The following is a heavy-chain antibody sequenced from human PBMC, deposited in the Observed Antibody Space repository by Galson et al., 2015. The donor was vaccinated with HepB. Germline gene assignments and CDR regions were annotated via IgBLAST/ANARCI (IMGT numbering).Heavy chain of an antibody. D-gene: IGHD2-2*01. CDR2: INAGNGNT. V-gene: IGHV1-3*01. J-gene: IGHJ4*02. Sequence: SVKVSCKASGYTFTSYAMHWVRQAPGQRLEWMGWINAGNGNTKYSQKFQGRVTITRDTSASTAYMELSSLRSEDTAVYYCARDVVPAAWYFDYWGQGTLVTVSS. CDR3: ARDVVPAAWYFDY. CDR1: GYTFTSYA.